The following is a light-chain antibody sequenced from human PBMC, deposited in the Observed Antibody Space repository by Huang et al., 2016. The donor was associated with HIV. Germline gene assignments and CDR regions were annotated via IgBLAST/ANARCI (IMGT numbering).Light chain of an antibody. CDR2: DAS. CDR1: QGIRNT. CDR3: QQFNHYPLT. Sequence: QLTQSPSSLSASVGDRVTITCWASQGIRNTLAWYQQKPGKAPKLLIYDASSLQAGAPSRFSGSGSGTDFTLTISSLQPEDCATYYCQQFNHYPLTFGGGTKVEIE. J-gene: IGKJ4*01. V-gene: IGKV1D-13*01.